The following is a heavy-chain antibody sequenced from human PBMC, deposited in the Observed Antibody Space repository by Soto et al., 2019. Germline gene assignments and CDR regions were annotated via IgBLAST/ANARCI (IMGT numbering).Heavy chain of an antibody. CDR2: ISSSGSTI. J-gene: IGHJ4*02. D-gene: IGHD3-9*01. V-gene: IGHV3-48*01. Sequence: EVQLVESGGGLAQPGGSLRLSCAASGFTFSSYSMNWVRLAPGKGLEWVSYISSSGSTIYYADSVKGRFTISRDNAKNSLSLKITSRRAEDTAVYYCARPPIPSPLTSFDSWGQETRVPVSS. CDR1: GFTFSSYS. CDR3: ARPPIPSPLTSFDS.